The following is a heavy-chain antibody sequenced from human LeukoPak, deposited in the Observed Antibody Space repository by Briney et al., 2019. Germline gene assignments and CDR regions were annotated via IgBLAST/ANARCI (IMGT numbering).Heavy chain of an antibody. CDR2: ISYDGSNK. J-gene: IGHJ4*02. CDR1: GFTFSSYA. D-gene: IGHD3-22*01. CDR3: ARGLGYYDSSGYDWGYYFDY. V-gene: IGHV3-30*04. Sequence: GRSLRLSCAASGFTFSSYAMHWVRQAPGKGLEWVAVISYDGSNKYYADSVKGRFTISRDNSKNTLYLQMNSLRAEDTAVYYCARGLGYYDSSGYDWGYYFDYWGQGTLVTVSS.